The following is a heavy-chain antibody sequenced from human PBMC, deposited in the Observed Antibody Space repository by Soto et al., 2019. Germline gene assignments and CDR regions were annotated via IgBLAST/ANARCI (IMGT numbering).Heavy chain of an antibody. Sequence: QVQLVQSGAEVKKPGASVKVSCKASGYTFTSYGISWVRQAPGQGPEWMGWISAYNGNTNYAQKLQGRVTMTTDTSTSTAYMELRSLRSDDTAVYYCARAATSYYYYYGMDVWGQGTTVTVSS. CDR2: ISAYNGNT. J-gene: IGHJ6*02. CDR3: ARAATSYYYYYGMDV. CDR1: GYTFTSYG. V-gene: IGHV1-18*01.